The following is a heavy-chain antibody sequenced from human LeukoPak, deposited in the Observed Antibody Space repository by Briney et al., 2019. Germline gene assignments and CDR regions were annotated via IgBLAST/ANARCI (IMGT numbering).Heavy chain of an antibody. J-gene: IGHJ5*02. V-gene: IGHV4-59*01. CDR2: IYYSGST. CDR1: GGSISSYY. CDR3: ATLGVRFGERWFDP. Sequence: SETLSLTCTVTGGSISSYYWSWIRQPPGKGLEWIGYIYYSGSTNYNPSLKSRVTISVDTSKNQFSLKLSSVTAADTAVYYCATLGVRFGERWFDPWGQGTLVTVSS. D-gene: IGHD3-10*01.